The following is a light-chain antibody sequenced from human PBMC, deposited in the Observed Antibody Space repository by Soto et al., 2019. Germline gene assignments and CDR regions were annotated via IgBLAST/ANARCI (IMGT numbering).Light chain of an antibody. Sequence: DIQMTQSPSTLSASVGDRVTITCRASQSISSWLAWYQQKPGKAPKLLIYKASSLERGVPSRFSGSGSVTVFTRSFSSLQPDYFATYYCQQYNSYPRTFGKGTNVETK. J-gene: IGKJ1*01. CDR3: QQYNSYPRT. CDR1: QSISSW. CDR2: KAS. V-gene: IGKV1-5*03.